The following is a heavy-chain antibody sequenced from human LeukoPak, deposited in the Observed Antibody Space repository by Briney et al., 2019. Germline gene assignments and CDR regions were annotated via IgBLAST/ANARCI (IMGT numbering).Heavy chain of an antibody. CDR1: GYTFTSYA. V-gene: IGHV1-18*01. CDR3: ARAGYCSGGSCYPYYSYYYMDV. CDR2: ISGHNDDT. D-gene: IGHD2-15*01. J-gene: IGHJ6*03. Sequence: GASVKVSCKASGYTFTSYANSWVRQAPGQGLEWMGWISGHNDDTNYAQRLQGRVTMTTDTSTSTAYMELKSLRSDDTAVYYCARAGYCSGGSCYPYYSYYYMDVWGKGTTVTVSS.